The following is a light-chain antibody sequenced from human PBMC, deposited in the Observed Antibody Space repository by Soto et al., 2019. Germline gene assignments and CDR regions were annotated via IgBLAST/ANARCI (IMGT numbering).Light chain of an antibody. J-gene: IGKJ5*01. V-gene: IGKV3-20*01. CDR2: GAC. Sequence: EIVLTQSPGTLSLSPGERATLSCRASQSVSSSYLAWYEQKPGQAARLLIYGACSRATGIPDRFSGSGSGIDFSVTISRREPEDFAVDYCQLYGSSPPDTFGQGTRLEIK. CDR1: QSVSSSY. CDR3: QLYGSSPPDT.